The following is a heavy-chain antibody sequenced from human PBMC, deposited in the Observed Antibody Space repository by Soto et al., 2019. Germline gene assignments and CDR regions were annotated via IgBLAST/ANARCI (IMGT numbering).Heavy chain of an antibody. CDR2: IDPTDSYT. Sequence: GESLKISCKASVYTLTTYWISWARQMPGKGLEWMGNIDPTDSYTNYSPSFQGHVTISADKSISTAYLQWSSLKASDTAMYYCASTGYSSSWYYYGMDVWGQGTTVTVSS. J-gene: IGHJ6*02. CDR1: VYTLTTYW. V-gene: IGHV5-10-1*01. D-gene: IGHD6-13*01. CDR3: ASTGYSSSWYYYGMDV.